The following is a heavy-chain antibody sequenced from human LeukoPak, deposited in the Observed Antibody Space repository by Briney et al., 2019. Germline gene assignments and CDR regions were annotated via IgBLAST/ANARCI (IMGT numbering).Heavy chain of an antibody. CDR3: ARQNRGKGAAMIDY. J-gene: IGHJ4*02. V-gene: IGHV4-59*08. D-gene: IGHD5-18*01. Sequence: SETLSLTCTVSGGSISSYYWSWIRQPPGKGLEWIGYIYYSGSTNYNPSLKSRVTISVDTSKNQFSLKLSSVTAADTAIYYCARQNRGKGAAMIDYWGQGTLVTVSS. CDR1: GGSISSYY. CDR2: IYYSGST.